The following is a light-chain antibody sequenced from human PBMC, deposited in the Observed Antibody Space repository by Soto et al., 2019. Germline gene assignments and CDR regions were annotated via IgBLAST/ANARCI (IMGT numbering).Light chain of an antibody. CDR3: QQANSFPIT. CDR1: QCISNY. CDR2: AAS. Sequence: DIQMTQSPSSLSASVGDRVTITCRASQCISNYLAWYQQKPGKVPKLLIYAASSLQSGVPSRFSGSGSGTDFTLTISSLQPEDFATYYCQQANSFPITFGQGTRLEI. J-gene: IGKJ5*01. V-gene: IGKV1-27*01.